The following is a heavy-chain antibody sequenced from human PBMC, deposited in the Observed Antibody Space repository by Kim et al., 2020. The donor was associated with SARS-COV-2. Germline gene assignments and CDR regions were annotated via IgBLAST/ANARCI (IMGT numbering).Heavy chain of an antibody. V-gene: IGHV1-3*01. CDR2: INAGNGNT. CDR3: ARDLVLRALTMVRGVTPDAFDI. Sequence: ASVKVSCKASGYTFTSYAMHWVRQAPGQRLEWMGWINAGNGNTKYSQKFQGRVTITRDTSASTAYMELRSLRSEDTAVYYCARDLVLRALTMVRGVTPDAFDIWGQGTMVTVSS. CDR1: GYTFTSYA. J-gene: IGHJ3*02. D-gene: IGHD3-10*01.